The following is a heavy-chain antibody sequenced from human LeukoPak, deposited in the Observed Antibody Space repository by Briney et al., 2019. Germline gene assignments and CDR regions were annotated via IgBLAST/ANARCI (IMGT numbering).Heavy chain of an antibody. D-gene: IGHD6-13*01. CDR1: GGSFSGYY. V-gene: IGHV4-34*01. J-gene: IGHJ4*02. CDR2: INHSGST. CDR3: ARAHSSTLYFDY. Sequence: PSETLSLTCAVYGGSFSGYYWSWIRQPPGKGLEWIGEINHSGSTNYNPSLKSRVTISVDTSKNQFSLKLSSVTAADTAVYYCARAHSSTLYFDYWGQGTLVTVSS.